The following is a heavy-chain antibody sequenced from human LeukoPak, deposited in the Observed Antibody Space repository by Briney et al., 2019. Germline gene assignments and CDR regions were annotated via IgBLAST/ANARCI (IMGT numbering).Heavy chain of an antibody. D-gene: IGHD2-15*01. CDR2: IYYSGST. CDR1: GGSISSGDYY. J-gene: IGHJ4*02. Sequence: SETLSLTCTVSGGSISSGDYYWSWIRQPPGKGLEWIGYIYYSGSTYYNPSLKSRVTISVDTSKNQFSLKLSSVTAADTAVYYCARARDIVVVVAATRTGYFDYWGQGTLVTVSS. V-gene: IGHV4-30-4*01. CDR3: ARARDIVVVVAATRTGYFDY.